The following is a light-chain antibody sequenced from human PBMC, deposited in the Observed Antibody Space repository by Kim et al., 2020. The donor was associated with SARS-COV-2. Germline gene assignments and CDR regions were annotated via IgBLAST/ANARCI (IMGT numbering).Light chain of an antibody. J-gene: IGKJ2*01. CDR2: GAN. CDR1: QDVNSW. Sequence: SGALEDRVTITCRASQDVNSWLAWYQQKPGKAPKLLIYGANVLESGVPSTFSGSGSGTEFTLTISSLRPEDFATYYCQQANSFPYTFGQGTKLEI. V-gene: IGKV1-12*01. CDR3: QQANSFPYT.